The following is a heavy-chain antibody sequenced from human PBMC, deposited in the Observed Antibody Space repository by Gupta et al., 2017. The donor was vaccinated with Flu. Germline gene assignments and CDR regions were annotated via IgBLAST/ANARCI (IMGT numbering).Heavy chain of an antibody. CDR2: IYYSGST. CDR3: ARDRSDYGDPPFDC. CDR1: GGSISSYY. Sequence: QVQLQESGPGLVKPSETLSLTCTVSGGSISSYYWSWIRQPPGKGLEWLGYIYYSGSTHYSPSLKSRVTISLDTSKNQFSLELSSVTAADTAVYYCARDRSDYGDPPFDCWGQGTLVTVSS. V-gene: IGHV4-59*01. J-gene: IGHJ4*02. D-gene: IGHD4-17*01.